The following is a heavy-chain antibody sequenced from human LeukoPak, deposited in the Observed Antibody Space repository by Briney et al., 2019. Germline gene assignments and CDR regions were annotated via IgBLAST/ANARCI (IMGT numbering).Heavy chain of an antibody. CDR3: AKPKDNSLYCFDY. Sequence: PGGSLRLSCAASAFTFRSYAMSWVRQAGGKGLEWVAAISVSGGSTYYADSEKGRFTISRDNSKNTLYLQMSSLRAEDTAVYYCAKPKDNSLYCFDYWGQGTLVTVSS. V-gene: IGHV3-23*01. J-gene: IGHJ4*02. CDR2: ISVSGGST. D-gene: IGHD1-20*01. CDR1: AFTFRSYA.